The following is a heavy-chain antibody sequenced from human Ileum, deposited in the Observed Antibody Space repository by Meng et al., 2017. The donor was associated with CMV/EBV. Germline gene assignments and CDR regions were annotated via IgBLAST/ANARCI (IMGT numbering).Heavy chain of an antibody. CDR1: GGSISSDSHF. CDR2: IYYTDTT. D-gene: IGHD3/OR15-3a*01. CDR3: AICFYDCWEPDY. J-gene: IGHJ4*01. V-gene: IGHV4-39*07. Sequence: QRQDSGQGLVKPWASLSLPCKASGGSISSDSHFWVWHRQPPGKGWEGLGTIYYTDTTYYNPSPKSCVTLSVDTSRNPFFQKLSSVTAADTALYYSAICFYDCWEPDYWGHGTLVTVSS.